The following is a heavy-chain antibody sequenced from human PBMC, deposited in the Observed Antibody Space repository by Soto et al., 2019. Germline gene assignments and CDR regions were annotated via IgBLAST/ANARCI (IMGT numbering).Heavy chain of an antibody. CDR1: GGSISSGGYS. CDR2: IYHSGST. Sequence: SETLSLTCAVSGGSISSGGYSWSWIRQPPGKALEWIGYIYHSGSTYYNPSLKSRVTISVDRSKNQFSLKLSSVTAADTAVYYCARGSDSSGYYLGVPQRYFDYWGQGTLVTVS. CDR3: ARGSDSSGYYLGVPQRYFDY. J-gene: IGHJ4*02. D-gene: IGHD3-22*01. V-gene: IGHV4-30-2*01.